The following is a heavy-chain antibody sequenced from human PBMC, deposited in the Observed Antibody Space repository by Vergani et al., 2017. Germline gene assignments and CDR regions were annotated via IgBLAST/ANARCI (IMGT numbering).Heavy chain of an antibody. J-gene: IGHJ3*02. CDR2: IYYSGST. CDR1: GGSISSGGYY. D-gene: IGHD4-17*01. V-gene: IGHV4-31*03. Sequence: QVQLQESGPGLVKPSQTLSLTCTVSGGSISSGGYYWSWIRQPPGKGLEWIGYIYYSGSTYYNPSLKSRVTISVDTSKNQFSLKLSPVTAADTAVYYCARDGMTTVNHGAFDIWGQGTMVTVSS. CDR3: ARDGMTTVNHGAFDI.